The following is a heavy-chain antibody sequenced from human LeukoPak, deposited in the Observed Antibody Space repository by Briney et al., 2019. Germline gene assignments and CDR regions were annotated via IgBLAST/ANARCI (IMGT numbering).Heavy chain of an antibody. J-gene: IGHJ4*02. V-gene: IGHV3-23*01. D-gene: IGHD6-6*01. Sequence: GGSLSLPFPASGFTFSSYAMSWSRQAPGKGLDWSPAIRVRGGSTYYADSVKGRFTISRDNSKNTLYLQMNSLRAEDTAVYYCAKGEYSSSFRDGSPKYYFDYWGQGTLVTVSS. CDR1: GFTFSSYA. CDR2: IRVRGGST. CDR3: AKGEYSSSFRDGSPKYYFDY.